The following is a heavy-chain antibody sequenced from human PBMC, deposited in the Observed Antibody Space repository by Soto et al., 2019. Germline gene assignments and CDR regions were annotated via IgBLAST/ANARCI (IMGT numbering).Heavy chain of an antibody. V-gene: IGHV3-48*01. CDR1: GFTFSSYR. CDR2: ISTTSTPI. Sequence: EVQLVESGGDLVQPGGSLRLSCAASGFTFSSYRMNWVRQAPGKGLEWVSFISTTSTPIYYADSVKGRFTISRDNVKNSLYLQMNSLRAEDTAVYYCARYDYGNYGGAFDIWGQGTVVTVSS. J-gene: IGHJ3*02. D-gene: IGHD4-17*01. CDR3: ARYDYGNYGGAFDI.